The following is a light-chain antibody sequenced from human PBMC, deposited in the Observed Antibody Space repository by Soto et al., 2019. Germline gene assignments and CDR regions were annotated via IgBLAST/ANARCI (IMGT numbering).Light chain of an antibody. CDR2: KAS. V-gene: IGKV1-5*03. CDR1: QSINTW. Sequence: DIQMTQSPSTLSASVGDRVTITCRASQSINTWLAWYQQKPGKAPKVLIYKASSLEGGVPSRFSGSGSGTEFTLTISSLQPDDFATYYCQQYNDYSWTFGQGTKVEIK. J-gene: IGKJ1*01. CDR3: QQYNDYSWT.